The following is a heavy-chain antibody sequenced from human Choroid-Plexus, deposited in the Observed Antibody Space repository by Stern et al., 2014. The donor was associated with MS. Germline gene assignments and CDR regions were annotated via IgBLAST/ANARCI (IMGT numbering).Heavy chain of an antibody. CDR3: AKDRQYLTYFFDH. CDR1: GFTFGSYA. Sequence: VQLVESGGGVVKPGRPLRLSWVASGFTFGSYAMHWVRQAPGKGLEWGGGVSYYGSNKYYADSVKGRFTISRDNSQNALYMQMSSLRPEDTALYYCAKDRQYLTYFFDHWGQGSLVTVSS. CDR2: VSYYGSNK. D-gene: IGHD2/OR15-2a*01. J-gene: IGHJ5*02. V-gene: IGHV3-30*18.